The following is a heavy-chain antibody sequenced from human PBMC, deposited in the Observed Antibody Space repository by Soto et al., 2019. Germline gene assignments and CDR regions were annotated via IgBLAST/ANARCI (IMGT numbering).Heavy chain of an antibody. CDR3: ARDPSRIMITFGGVIGPVDY. V-gene: IGHV3-23*01. Sequence: PGGSLRLSCAASGFTFSSYAMSWVRQAPGKGLEWVSAISGSGGSTYYADSVKGRFTISRDNAKNSLYLQMNSLRAEDTAVYYCARDPSRIMITFGGVIGPVDYWGQGTLVTVSS. CDR1: GFTFSSYA. CDR2: ISGSGGST. J-gene: IGHJ4*02. D-gene: IGHD3-16*02.